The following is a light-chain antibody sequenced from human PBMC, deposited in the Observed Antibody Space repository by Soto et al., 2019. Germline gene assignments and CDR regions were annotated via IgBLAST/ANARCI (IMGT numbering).Light chain of an antibody. V-gene: IGKV3-20*01. CDR2: GAS. CDR3: QQYGSSPWT. J-gene: IGKJ1*01. CDR1: QTISSNY. Sequence: ETVLTQSPGTLSLSPGERATLSCRASQTISSNYLAWYRQTPGQAPRLRIYGASNRATGIAYRFSGSGSGADFTLIISRLEPEDFALYYCQQYGSSPWTFGQGTKVEIK.